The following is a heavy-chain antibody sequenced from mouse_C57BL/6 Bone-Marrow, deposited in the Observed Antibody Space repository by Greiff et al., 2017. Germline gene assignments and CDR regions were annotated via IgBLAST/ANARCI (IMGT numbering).Heavy chain of an antibody. CDR1: GFNIKDYY. Sequence: VQLQPSGAELVTPGASVKLSCPASGFNIKDYYMHWVKQRSEQGLEWIGRIDPEDGDTQYAPKFQGMATITADTSSNTAYLQLSSLTSEDTAVYYCARDGSNDYWGQGTMLTVSA. CDR3: ARDGSNDY. J-gene: IGHJ2*01. V-gene: IGHV14-2*01. CDR2: IDPEDGDT. D-gene: IGHD2-5*01.